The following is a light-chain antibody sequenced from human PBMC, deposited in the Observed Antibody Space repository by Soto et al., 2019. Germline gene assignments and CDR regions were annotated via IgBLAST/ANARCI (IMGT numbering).Light chain of an antibody. CDR3: CAYVSSNTLL. J-gene: IGLJ3*02. CDR2: EGS. Sequence: QSVLTQPASVSGSPGQSITISCTGTSSDVGGYDLVSWYRQHPGKAPKLIIYEGSKRPSGISNRFSGSKSGNTASLIISGLQGDDEGDYYCCAYVSSNTLLFGGGTKLTVL. V-gene: IGLV2-23*01. CDR1: SSDVGGYDL.